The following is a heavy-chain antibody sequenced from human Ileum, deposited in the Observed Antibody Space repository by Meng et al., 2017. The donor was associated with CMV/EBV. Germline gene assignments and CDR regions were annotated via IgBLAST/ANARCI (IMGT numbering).Heavy chain of an antibody. J-gene: IGHJ4*02. V-gene: IGHV3-23*03. CDR3: SKVLSWYYFDY. CDR2: IYNGGDSK. CDR1: GFSFSAYP. Sequence: GESLKISCGASGFSFSAYPMAWVRQAPGKGLEWVSMIYNGGDSKYYGDSVKGRFTISRDNSRYALYLQMDNLRAEDTAIYYCSKVLSWYYFDYWGQGARVTVSS. D-gene: IGHD6-13*01.